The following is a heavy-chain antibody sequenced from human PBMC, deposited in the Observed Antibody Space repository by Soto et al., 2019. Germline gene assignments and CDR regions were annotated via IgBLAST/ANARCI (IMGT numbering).Heavy chain of an antibody. J-gene: IGHJ6*02. D-gene: IGHD3-9*01. Sequence: PSETLSLTCTVSGGSISSGGYYWSWIRQHPGKGLEWIGYIYYSGSTYYNPSLKSRVTISVDTSKNQFSPKLSSVTAADTAVYYCARGNYDILTGTALYYGMDVWGQGTTVTVSS. V-gene: IGHV4-31*03. CDR1: GGSISSGGYY. CDR2: IYYSGST. CDR3: ARGNYDILTGTALYYGMDV.